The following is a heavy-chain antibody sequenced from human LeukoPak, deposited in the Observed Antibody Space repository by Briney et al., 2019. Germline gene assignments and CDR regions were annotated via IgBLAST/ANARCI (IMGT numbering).Heavy chain of an antibody. V-gene: IGHV1-2*04. Sequence: ASVKVSCKASGYTFTGYYMHWVRQAPGQGLEWMGWINPNSGDANYAQKFQGWVSMTRDTSISTAYMELSSLRSEDTAVYYCASSETFGVVIFDYWGQGTLVTVSS. J-gene: IGHJ4*02. D-gene: IGHD3-3*01. CDR2: INPNSGDA. CDR3: ASSETFGVVIFDY. CDR1: GYTFTGYY.